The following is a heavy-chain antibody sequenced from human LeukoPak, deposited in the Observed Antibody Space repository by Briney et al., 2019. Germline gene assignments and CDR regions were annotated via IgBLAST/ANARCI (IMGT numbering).Heavy chain of an antibody. J-gene: IGHJ3*02. V-gene: IGHV4-34*01. Sequence: SETLSLTCAVYGGSFSGYYWSWIRQPPGKGLEWIGEINHSGSTNYNPSLKSRVTISVDTSKNQFSLKLSSVTAADTAVYYCARGLSDALDIWGQGTMVTVSS. CDR1: GGSFSGYY. CDR2: INHSGST. CDR3: ARGLSDALDI.